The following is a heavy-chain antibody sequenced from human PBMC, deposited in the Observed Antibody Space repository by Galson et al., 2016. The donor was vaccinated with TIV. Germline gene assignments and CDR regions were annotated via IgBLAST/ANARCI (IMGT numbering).Heavy chain of an antibody. J-gene: IGHJ5*02. V-gene: IGHV3-23*01. CDR1: GFTFSSFA. D-gene: IGHD3-9*01. CDR2: ISGSGGTT. CDR3: AKDTGSLPRNWFDP. Sequence: SLRLSCAASGFTFSSFAMSWVRQAPGKALEWVSGISGSGGTTFYADSVKGRFSISRDNSKNTVYLQMNSLRAEDTAVCYCAKDTGSLPRNWFDPWGQGTLVTVSS.